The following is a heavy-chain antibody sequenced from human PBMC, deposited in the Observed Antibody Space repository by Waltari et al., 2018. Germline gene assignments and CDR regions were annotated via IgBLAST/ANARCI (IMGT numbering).Heavy chain of an antibody. D-gene: IGHD2-2*01. CDR3: TTDMTSYFFEY. Sequence: QVQLVQSGAEVKKPGASVKISCKVSGYTLSPVSMHWVRPAPGKGLEWMGGLDHEHGETIYAQKFQGRVTMTEDTATDTAYMEVTSLRSEDTAVYYCTTDMTSYFFEYWGQGTLVTVSS. J-gene: IGHJ4*02. V-gene: IGHV1-24*01. CDR1: GYTLSPVS. CDR2: LDHEHGET.